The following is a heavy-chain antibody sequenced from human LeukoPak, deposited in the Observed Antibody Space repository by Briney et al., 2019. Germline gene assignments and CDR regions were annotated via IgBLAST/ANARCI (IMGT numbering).Heavy chain of an antibody. CDR2: ISGSGGSS. J-gene: IGHJ4*01. D-gene: IGHD6-19*01. V-gene: IGHV3-23*01. CDR3: AKSMTRQIIAVVTFGDY. Sequence: GGSLRLSCAASGFTFSSYAMSWVRQAPGKGLEWVSAISGSGGSSYYADSVKGRFTISRDNSKNTLYLQMNSLRAEDTAVYYCAKSMTRQIIAVVTFGDYWGQGTLVTVSS. CDR1: GFTFSSYA.